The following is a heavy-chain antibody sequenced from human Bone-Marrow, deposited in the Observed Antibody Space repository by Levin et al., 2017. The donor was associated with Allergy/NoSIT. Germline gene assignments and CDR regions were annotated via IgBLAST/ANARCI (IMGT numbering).Heavy chain of an antibody. CDR2: IYSEGTT. J-gene: IGHJ4*02. CDR3: ARDGGVQVGGDY. V-gene: IGHV3-66*01. D-gene: IGHD2-8*02. Sequence: GGPLRLSCVASGFTVSSNYMRWVRQAPGKGLEWVSLIYSEGTTDYADSVKGRFTISRDKSKNTLYLQMNSLRVEDTAVYYCARDGGVQVGGDYVGQGTLVIVSS. CDR1: GFTVSSNY.